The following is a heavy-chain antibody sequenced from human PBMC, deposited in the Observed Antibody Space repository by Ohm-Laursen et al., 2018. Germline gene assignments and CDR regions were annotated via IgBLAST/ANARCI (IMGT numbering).Heavy chain of an antibody. J-gene: IGHJ4*02. CDR3: ARGDAYYDSAGYPFDY. V-gene: IGHV3-9*01. CDR2: ISWNSGSI. D-gene: IGHD3-22*01. CDR1: GFTFDDHA. Sequence: SLRLSCSASGFTFDDHAMHWVRQAPGKGLEWVSGISWNSGSIGYADSVKGRFTISRDNAKNSLYLQMNSLRAEDTAVYYCARGDAYYDSAGYPFDYWGQGTLVTVSS.